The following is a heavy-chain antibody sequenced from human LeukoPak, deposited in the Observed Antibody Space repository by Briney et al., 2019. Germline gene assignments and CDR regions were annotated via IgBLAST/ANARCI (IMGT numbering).Heavy chain of an antibody. Sequence: GESLKISCKGSGYSFTSYWIGWVRQMPGKGLEWMGIIYPGDSDTRYSPSFQGQVTISADKSISIAYLQWSSLKASDTAMYYCARGRYCSGGACYFDYWGQGTLVTVSS. J-gene: IGHJ4*02. V-gene: IGHV5-51*01. CDR2: IYPGDSDT. CDR3: ARGRYCSGGACYFDY. CDR1: GYSFTSYW. D-gene: IGHD2-15*01.